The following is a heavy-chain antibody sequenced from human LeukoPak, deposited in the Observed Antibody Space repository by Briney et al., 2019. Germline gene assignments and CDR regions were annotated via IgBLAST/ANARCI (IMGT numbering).Heavy chain of an antibody. Sequence: SETLSLTCTVSGGSISSYYWSWIRQPPGKGLEWIGYIYHSGSTNYNPSLKSRVTISVDTSKNQFSLKLSSVTAADTAVYYCAREAEFSSSPTWFDPWGQGTLVTVSS. CDR2: IYHSGST. CDR1: GGSISSYY. D-gene: IGHD6-13*01. J-gene: IGHJ5*02. V-gene: IGHV4-59*01. CDR3: AREAEFSSSPTWFDP.